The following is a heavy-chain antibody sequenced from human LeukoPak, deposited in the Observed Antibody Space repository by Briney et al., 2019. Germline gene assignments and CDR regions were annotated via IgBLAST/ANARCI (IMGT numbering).Heavy chain of an antibody. CDR3: ARDRGYYGSGPGGWFDP. D-gene: IGHD3-10*01. J-gene: IGHJ5*02. V-gene: IGHV1-18*01. Sequence: GASVNVSCKASGYTFTSYGISWVRQAPGQGLEWMGWISAYNGNTNYAQKLQGRVTMTTDTSTSTAYMELRSLGSDDTAVYYCARDRGYYGSGPGGWFDPWGQGTLVTVSS. CDR2: ISAYNGNT. CDR1: GYTFTSYG.